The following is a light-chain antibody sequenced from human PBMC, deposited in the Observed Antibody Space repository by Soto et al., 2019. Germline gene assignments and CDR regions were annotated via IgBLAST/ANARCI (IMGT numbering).Light chain of an antibody. Sequence: EIVLTQSPGTLSLSPGERATLSCRASQSVSGSYLAWYQQRPGQAPRLVIYGASTRAPGIPDRFTGRGSGTDFTVTITRLEPEDFAVYYCQQYDKSPWTFGQGTKV. J-gene: IGKJ1*01. CDR2: GAS. CDR3: QQYDKSPWT. CDR1: QSVSGSY. V-gene: IGKV3-20*01.